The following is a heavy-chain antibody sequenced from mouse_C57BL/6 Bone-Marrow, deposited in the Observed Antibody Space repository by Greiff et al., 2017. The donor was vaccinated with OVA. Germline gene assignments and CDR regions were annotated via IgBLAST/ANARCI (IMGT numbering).Heavy chain of an antibody. V-gene: IGHV1-74*01. CDR3: AIWLRRRASFAY. CDR1: GYTFTSYW. D-gene: IGHD2-2*01. Sequence: QVQLQQPGAELVKPGASVKVSCKASGYTFTSYWMHWVKQRPGQGLEWIGRIHPSDSDSNYNQKFKGKATLTVDKSSSTAYMQLSSLTSEDSAVYYCAIWLRRRASFAYWGQGTLVTVSA. J-gene: IGHJ3*01. CDR2: IHPSDSDS.